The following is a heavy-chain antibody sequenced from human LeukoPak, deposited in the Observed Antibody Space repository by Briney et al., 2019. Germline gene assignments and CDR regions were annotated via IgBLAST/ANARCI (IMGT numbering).Heavy chain of an antibody. CDR2: IYYSGST. Sequence: SETLSLTCTVSGGSISSYYWSWIRQPPGKGLEWIGYIYYSGSTNYNPSLESRVTISVDTSKNQFSLKLSSVTAADTAVYYCARGARGYYYGMDVWGQGTTVTVSS. J-gene: IGHJ6*02. CDR1: GGSISSYY. V-gene: IGHV4-59*12. CDR3: ARGARGYYYGMDV. D-gene: IGHD3-10*01.